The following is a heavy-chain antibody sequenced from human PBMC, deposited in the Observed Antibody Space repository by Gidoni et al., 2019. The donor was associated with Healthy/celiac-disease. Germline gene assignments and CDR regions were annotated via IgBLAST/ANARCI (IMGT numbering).Heavy chain of an antibody. CDR3: ARGADYGGTYYYVY. V-gene: IGHV1-69*01. Sequence: QVQLVQSGAVVKKPGSSVKVSCKASGGTFSNYAISWVRQAPGKGLEWMGGIIPLFGRANYAQKFQGRVKITADESTSTAYMELNSLIFEDTAVYYCARGADYGGTYYYVYWGQGTLVIVSS. CDR1: GGTFSNYA. CDR2: IIPLFGRA. J-gene: IGHJ4*02. D-gene: IGHD1-26*01.